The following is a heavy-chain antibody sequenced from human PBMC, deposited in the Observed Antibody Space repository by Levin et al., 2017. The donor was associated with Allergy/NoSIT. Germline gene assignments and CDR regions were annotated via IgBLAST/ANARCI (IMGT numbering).Heavy chain of an antibody. D-gene: IGHD5-12*01. CDR1: GFTFSSYA. CDR3: AKIIGGYSGYDDY. V-gene: IGHV3-23*01. CDR2: ISGSGGST. J-gene: IGHJ4*02. Sequence: RPGGSLRLSCAASGFTFSSYAMSWVRQAPGKGLEWVSAISGSGGSTYYADSVKGRFTISRDNSKNTLYLQMNSLRAEDTAVYYCAKIIGGYSGYDDYWGQGTLVTVSS.